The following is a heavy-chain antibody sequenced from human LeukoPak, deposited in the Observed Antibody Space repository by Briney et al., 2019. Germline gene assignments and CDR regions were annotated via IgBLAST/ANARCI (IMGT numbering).Heavy chain of an antibody. V-gene: IGHV4-30-2*01. J-gene: IGHJ4*02. Sequence: SQTLSLTCTVSGGSISSGGYYWSWIRQPPGKGLEWIGYIYHSGSTYYNPSLKSRVTISVGRSKNQFSLKLSSVTAADTAVYYCAKGLSSYGYVLPLDSWGQGTLVTVSS. CDR3: AKGLSSYGYVLPLDS. CDR1: GGSISSGGYY. CDR2: IYHSGST. D-gene: IGHD5-18*01.